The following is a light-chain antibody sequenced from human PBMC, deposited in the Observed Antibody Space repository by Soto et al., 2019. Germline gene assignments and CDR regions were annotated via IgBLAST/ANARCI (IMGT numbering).Light chain of an antibody. CDR3: QQYNSSPFT. CDR1: QNIHNW. J-gene: IGKJ3*01. CDR2: DAS. V-gene: IGKV1-5*01. Sequence: DIQMTQSSSTPSASVGDRVTITCRASQNIHNWLAWYQQKPGKAPKLLVYDASSLESGVPSRFSGSGSGTEFTLTISSLQPDDFATYYCQQYNSSPFTFGPGTKVHIK.